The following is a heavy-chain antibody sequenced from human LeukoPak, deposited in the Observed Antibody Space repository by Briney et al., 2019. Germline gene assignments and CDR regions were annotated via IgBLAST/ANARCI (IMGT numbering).Heavy chain of an antibody. D-gene: IGHD5-18*01. J-gene: IGHJ6*02. CDR3: ARVSIQLWSRDYGMDV. CDR1: GGSISSYY. V-gene: IGHV4-59*12. CDR2: IYYSGST. Sequence: SETLSLTCTVSGGSISSYYWSWIRQPPGKGLEWIGYIYYSGSTNYNPSLKSRVTISVDTSKNQFSLKLSSVTAADTAVYYCARVSIQLWSRDYGMDVWGQGTTVTVSS.